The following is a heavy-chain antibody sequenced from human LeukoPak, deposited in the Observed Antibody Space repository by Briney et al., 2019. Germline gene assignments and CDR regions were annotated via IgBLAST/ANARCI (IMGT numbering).Heavy chain of an antibody. J-gene: IGHJ5*02. D-gene: IGHD3-10*01. V-gene: IGHV4-39*07. CDR2: IFYSGGT. Sequence: SETLSLTCTVSGGPINTPNYYWGWIRQPPGKGLEWIGNIFYSGGTYYSPSLTSRVTISLDTSRNQFSLKLNSVTAADTAVYYCARRRPVSVVRGVPRPPFWFDPWGQGTLVIVSS. CDR3: ARRRPVSVVRGVPRPPFWFDP. CDR1: GGPINTPNYY.